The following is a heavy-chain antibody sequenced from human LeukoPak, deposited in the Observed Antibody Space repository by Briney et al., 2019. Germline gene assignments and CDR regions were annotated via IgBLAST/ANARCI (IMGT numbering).Heavy chain of an antibody. CDR3: ARVGTSSKYYYYMDV. CDR1: GFTFSSYT. CDR2: ITSSGATI. V-gene: IGHV3-48*04. J-gene: IGHJ6*03. Sequence: PGGSLRLSCAASGFTFSSYTMNWVRQAPGKGLEWVSYITSSGATIYYADSVKGRFTISRDNAKNSLYLQMNSPRAEDTAVYYCARVGTSSKYYYYMDVWGKGTTVTVSS. D-gene: IGHD1-1*01.